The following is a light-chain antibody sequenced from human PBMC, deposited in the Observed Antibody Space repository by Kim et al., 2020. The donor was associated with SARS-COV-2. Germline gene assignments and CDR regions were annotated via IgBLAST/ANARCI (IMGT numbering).Light chain of an antibody. V-gene: IGKV3D-15*01. J-gene: IGKJ4*01. CDR2: DAS. Sequence: SPGERATLSFRSSHSVISRFALYQQQPGPSPRLLIYDASIRATGVPARFTGSGSGTEFTLTIISLQSEDFAVYFCQQYYTWSALTFGGGTKVDIK. CDR1: HSVISR. CDR3: QQYYTWSALT.